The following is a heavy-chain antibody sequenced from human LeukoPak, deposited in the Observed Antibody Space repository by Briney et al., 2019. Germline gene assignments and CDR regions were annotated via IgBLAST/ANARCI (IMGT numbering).Heavy chain of an antibody. J-gene: IGHJ4*02. D-gene: IGHD3-16*02. Sequence: ASVKVSRKASGYTFTGYYMHWVRQAPGQGLEWMGWINPNSGGTNYAQKFQGRVTMTRDTSISTAYMELSRLRSDDTAVYYCARDRPPDYVWGSYRYTISYFDYWGQGTLVTVSS. CDR2: INPNSGGT. CDR3: ARDRPPDYVWGSYRYTISYFDY. CDR1: GYTFTGYY. V-gene: IGHV1-2*02.